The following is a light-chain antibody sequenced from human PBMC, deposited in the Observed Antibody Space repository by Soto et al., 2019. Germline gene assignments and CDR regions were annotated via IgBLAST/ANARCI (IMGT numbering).Light chain of an antibody. V-gene: IGKV3-20*01. CDR3: QQYGSSHAIT. CDR1: QSVSSN. CDR2: GAS. J-gene: IGKJ5*01. Sequence: EKVITQSPVTLSVSPGERATLSCRASQSVSSNLAWYQQKPGQAPRLIIYGASSRANGIPDRFSGSGSGTDFTLTISRLEPEDFALYYCQQYGSSHAITFGQGTRLEIK.